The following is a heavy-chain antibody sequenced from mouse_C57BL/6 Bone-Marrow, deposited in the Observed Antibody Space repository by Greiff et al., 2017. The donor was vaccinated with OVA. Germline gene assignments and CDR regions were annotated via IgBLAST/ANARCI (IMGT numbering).Heavy chain of an antibody. CDR3: ARRRDYEGAMDY. V-gene: IGHV1-18*01. J-gene: IGHJ4*01. D-gene: IGHD2-4*01. CDR2: INPNNGGT. Sequence: VKLQESGPELVKPGASVKIPCKASGYTFTDYNMDWVKQSHGKSLEWIGDINPNNGGTIYNQKFKGKATLTVDKSSSTAYMELRSLTSEDTAVYYCARRRDYEGAMDYWGQGTSVTVSS. CDR1: GYTFTDYN.